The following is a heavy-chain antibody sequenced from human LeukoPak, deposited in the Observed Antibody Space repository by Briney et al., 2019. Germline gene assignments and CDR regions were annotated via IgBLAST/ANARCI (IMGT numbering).Heavy chain of an antibody. CDR2: IIPILGIA. CDR3: ARTGHYYDSSGYYLYYFDY. Sequence: SVKVSCKASGGTFSSYAISWVRQAPGQGLEWMGRIIPILGIANYAQKFQGRVTITADKSTSTAYMELSSLRSEDTAVYYCARTGHYYDSSGYYLYYFDYWGQGTLVTVSS. CDR1: GGTFSSYA. D-gene: IGHD3-22*01. V-gene: IGHV1-69*04. J-gene: IGHJ4*02.